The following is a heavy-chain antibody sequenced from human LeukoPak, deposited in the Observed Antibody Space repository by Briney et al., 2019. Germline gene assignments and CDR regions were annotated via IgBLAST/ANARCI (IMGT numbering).Heavy chain of an antibody. D-gene: IGHD3-10*02. Sequence: ASVKVSCKASGYTFTSYYMHWVRQAPGQGLEWMGWINPNSGGTNYAQKFQGRVTMTRDTSISTAYMELSRLRPDDTAVYYCARARWPRMFFDPWGQGTLVTVSS. CDR1: GYTFTSYY. V-gene: IGHV1-2*02. J-gene: IGHJ5*02. CDR3: ARARWPRMFFDP. CDR2: INPNSGGT.